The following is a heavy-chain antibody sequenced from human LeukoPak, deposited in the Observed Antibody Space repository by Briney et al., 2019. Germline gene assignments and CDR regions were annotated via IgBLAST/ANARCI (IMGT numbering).Heavy chain of an antibody. D-gene: IGHD3-10*01. Sequence: GGSLRLSCAASGFTFSSYGMHWVRQAPGQGLEWAAVIWYDGSNKYYADSVKGRFTISRDNSKNTLYLQMNSLRAEDTAVYYCAREGGSGSYGAYWGQGTQVTVSS. CDR1: GFTFSSYG. CDR2: IWYDGSNK. V-gene: IGHV3-33*01. J-gene: IGHJ4*02. CDR3: AREGGSGSYGAY.